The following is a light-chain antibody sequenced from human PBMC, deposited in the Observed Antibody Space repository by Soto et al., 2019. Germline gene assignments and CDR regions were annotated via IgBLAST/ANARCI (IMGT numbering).Light chain of an antibody. CDR1: SGDVGGYNF. Sequence: QSVLTQPASVSGSPGQSITISCTGTSGDVGGYNFVSWYQHHPGKAPKLMIYDVSNRPSGVSNRFSGSKSGNTASLTISGLQAEDEADYYSISYTRTSTLVFGGGTKVTVL. CDR2: DVS. CDR3: ISYTRTSTLV. V-gene: IGLV2-14*03. J-gene: IGLJ2*01.